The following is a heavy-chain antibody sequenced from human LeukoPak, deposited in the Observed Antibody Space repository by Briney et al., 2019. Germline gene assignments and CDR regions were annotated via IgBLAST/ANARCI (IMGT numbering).Heavy chain of an antibody. CDR3: ARDGYSGSDAL. J-gene: IGHJ4*02. CDR1: GGSFSGYY. V-gene: IGHV4-59*01. D-gene: IGHD5-12*01. Sequence: PSETLSLTSAVYGGSFSGYYWSWIRQPPGKGLEWSGDIYHSGSTNYNPSLKSRVTISVDTSQNQFYLKLCSVTAADTAVYYCARDGYSGSDALWGQGTLVTVSS. CDR2: IYHSGST.